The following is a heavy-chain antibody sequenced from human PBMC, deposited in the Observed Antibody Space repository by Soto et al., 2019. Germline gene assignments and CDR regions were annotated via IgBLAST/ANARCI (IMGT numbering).Heavy chain of an antibody. CDR3: ARELGYCSSTSCYHTGFDP. CDR1: GYTFTSYG. CDR2: ISAYNGNT. J-gene: IGHJ5*02. D-gene: IGHD2-2*01. Sequence: ASVKVSCKASGYTFTSYGISWVRQAPGQGLEWMGWISAYNGNTNYAQKLQGRVTMTTDTSTSTAYMELRSLRSDDSAVYYCARELGYCSSTSCYHTGFDPWGQGTLVTVSS. V-gene: IGHV1-18*01.